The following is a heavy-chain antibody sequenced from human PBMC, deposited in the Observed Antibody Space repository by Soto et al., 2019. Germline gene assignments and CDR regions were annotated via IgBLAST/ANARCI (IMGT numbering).Heavy chain of an antibody. Sequence: SETLYLTCSVSGGSVSYKTYYWSWIRQPPRKRLEWIGYVYYSGTTNYNPSLKSRVTISVDLSKNRFSLRLSSVTTADTALYYCARTTAVPNTLRSRYFFDYWGQGTLVTVSS. V-gene: IGHV4-61*01. CDR3: ARTTAVPNTLRSRYFFDY. D-gene: IGHD4-17*01. CDR1: GGSVSYKTYY. J-gene: IGHJ4*02. CDR2: VYYSGTT.